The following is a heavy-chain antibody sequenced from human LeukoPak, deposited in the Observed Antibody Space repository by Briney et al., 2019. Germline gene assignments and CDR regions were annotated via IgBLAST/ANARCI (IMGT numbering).Heavy chain of an antibody. D-gene: IGHD3-10*01. CDR1: GVSISGYY. Sequence: SETLSLTCSVSGVSISGYYWSWIRQPPGKGLEWIGYIYHSGSTDYNPLLKRRVTISVDTSEQHFFLKLTSVPAADTAVYYCAREGGIWFGEFPYFDYWGRGTLVTVSS. J-gene: IGHJ4*02. V-gene: IGHV4-59*01. CDR3: AREGGIWFGEFPYFDY. CDR2: IYHSGST.